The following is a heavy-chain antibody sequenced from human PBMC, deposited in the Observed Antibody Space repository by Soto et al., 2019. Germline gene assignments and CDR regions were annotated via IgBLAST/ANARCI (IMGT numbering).Heavy chain of an antibody. Sequence: QVQLVQPGAEVKEPGDSVRVSCEASGYTFTAYYIHWVRQAPGQGLEWMGWINTKFGDTPYAQDFQGRVSMTRDMSVRTVYMELSRLTSDDTAIYYCARNMYYYYGPGRGNGHGFWGQGTTVTVFS. V-gene: IGHV1-2*02. CDR3: ARNMYYYYGPGRGNGHGF. CDR2: INTKFGDT. D-gene: IGHD3-10*01. CDR1: GYTFTAYY. J-gene: IGHJ6*02.